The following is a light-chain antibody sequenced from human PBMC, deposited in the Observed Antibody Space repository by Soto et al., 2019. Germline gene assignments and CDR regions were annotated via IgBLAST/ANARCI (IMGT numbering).Light chain of an antibody. Sequence: DIVMTQSPDSLAVSLGERATINCKSSQRVLYSSNNKNYLAWYQQKPGQPPKLLIYWASTRESGVPDRFSGSGSGTDFTLTISSLQAEDVAVYYCQQCYSTPWTFGQGTKVDI. CDR1: QRVLYSSNNKNY. J-gene: IGKJ1*01. CDR2: WAS. CDR3: QQCYSTPWT. V-gene: IGKV4-1*01.